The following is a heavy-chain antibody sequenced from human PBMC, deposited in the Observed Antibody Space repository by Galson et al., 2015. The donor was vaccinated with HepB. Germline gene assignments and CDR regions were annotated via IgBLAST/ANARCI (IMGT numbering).Heavy chain of an antibody. CDR2: IYYSGST. CDR3: ARRRGHSSSSTWAFDI. J-gene: IGHJ3*02. CDR1: GFTFSSYA. V-gene: IGHV4-59*08. D-gene: IGHD6-13*01. Sequence: LRLSCAASGFTFSSYARSWIRQPPGKGLQWIGYIYYSGSTNYNPSLKSRVTISVDTSKNQFSLKLSSVTAADTAVYYCARRRGHSSSSTWAFDIWGQGTMVTVSS.